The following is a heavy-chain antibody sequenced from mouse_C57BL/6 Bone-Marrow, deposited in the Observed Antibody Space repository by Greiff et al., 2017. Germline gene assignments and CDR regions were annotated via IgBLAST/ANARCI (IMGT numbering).Heavy chain of an antibody. J-gene: IGHJ2*01. CDR3: VRDYVSSYFDY. Sequence: DVHLVESGGGLVQPKGSLKISCAASGFTFNTYAMHWVRQAPGQGLEWVACIRRESSNYATYYADSVKDRFTISGDDSQSLLYLQMNDLTAEYSAVYYCVRDYVSSYFDYWGQGTTLTVSS. CDR2: IRRESSNYAT. CDR1: GFTFNTYA. V-gene: IGHV10-3*01. D-gene: IGHD1-1*01.